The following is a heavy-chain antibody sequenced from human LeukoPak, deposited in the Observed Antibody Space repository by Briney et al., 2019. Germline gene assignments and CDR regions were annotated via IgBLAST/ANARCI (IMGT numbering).Heavy chain of an antibody. CDR1: GGTFSSYA. V-gene: IGHV1-69*13. D-gene: IGHD3-3*01. CDR3: AREGRLLEWLLFDY. Sequence: ASVKVSCKASGGTFSSYAISWVRQAPGQGLEWMGGIIPIFDTANYAQKFQGRVTITADESTSTAYMELSSLRSEDTAVYYCAREGRLLEWLLFDYWGQGTLVTVSS. CDR2: IIPIFDTA. J-gene: IGHJ4*02.